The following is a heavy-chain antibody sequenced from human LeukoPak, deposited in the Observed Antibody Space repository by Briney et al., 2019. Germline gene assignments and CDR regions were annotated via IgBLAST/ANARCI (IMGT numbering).Heavy chain of an antibody. CDR3: ARGPWFLGGYCGGDCYSGY. V-gene: IGHV1-24*01. D-gene: IGHD2-21*02. J-gene: IGHJ4*02. Sequence: GSSVKVSCKVSGYTLTELSMHWVRPPPGKGRAGMGGFDPEDGETIYAQKFQGRVTMTEDTSTDTAYMELSSLRSEDTAVYYCARGPWFLGGYCGGDCYSGYWGQGTLVTVSS. CDR2: FDPEDGET. CDR1: GYTLTELS.